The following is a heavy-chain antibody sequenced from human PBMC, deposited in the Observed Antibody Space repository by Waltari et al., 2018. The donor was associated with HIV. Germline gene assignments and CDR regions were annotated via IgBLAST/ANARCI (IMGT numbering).Heavy chain of an antibody. CDR2: ISYDGMKK. J-gene: IGHJ4*02. V-gene: IGHV3-30*03. D-gene: IGHD3-10*01. Sequence: VQLVDSGGGVVQPGDVRRLDCPDSGPACGRAGMHWVRQAPGKVLEWLAAISYDGMKKYYGDSLRGRLTISRDNSKKTLYLQMNTLRPEDTAIYFCARDSYQVHWFGESLALWGQGTLVIVSS. CDR1: GPACGRAG. CDR3: ARDSYQVHWFGESLAL.